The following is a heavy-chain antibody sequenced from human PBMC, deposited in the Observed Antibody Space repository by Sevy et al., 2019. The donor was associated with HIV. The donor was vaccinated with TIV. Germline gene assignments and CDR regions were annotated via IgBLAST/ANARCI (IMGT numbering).Heavy chain of an antibody. D-gene: IGHD3-22*01. Sequence: GGSLRLACAASGFSVSNSYMSWVRQAPGKGLQWVSVIYSGESTYYTDSVKGRFTTSRDNSKNTLYLQMNSLRAEDTAVYYCARLSVYYYDSSGYYTTGHAFDIWGQGTMVTVSS. CDR2: IYSGEST. CDR3: ARLSVYYYDSSGYYTTGHAFDI. V-gene: IGHV3-53*01. CDR1: GFSVSNSY. J-gene: IGHJ3*02.